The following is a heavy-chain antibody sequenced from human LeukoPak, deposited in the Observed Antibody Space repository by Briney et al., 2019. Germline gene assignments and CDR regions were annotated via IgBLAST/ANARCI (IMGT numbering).Heavy chain of an antibody. J-gene: IGHJ5*02. Sequence: PSETLSLTCTVSGGSISSYYWSWIRQPPGKGLEWIGYIYYSGSTNYNPSLKSRVTISVDTSKNQFSLKLSSVTAADTAVYYCARDLGSSWSSNWFDPWAREPWSPSPQ. CDR1: GGSISSYY. CDR2: IYYSGST. CDR3: ARDLGSSWSSNWFDP. V-gene: IGHV4-59*01. D-gene: IGHD6-13*01.